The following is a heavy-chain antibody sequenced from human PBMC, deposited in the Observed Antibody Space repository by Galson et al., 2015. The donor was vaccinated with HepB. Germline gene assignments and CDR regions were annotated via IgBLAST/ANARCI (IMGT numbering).Heavy chain of an antibody. J-gene: IGHJ5*02. Sequence: ETLSLTCTVSGGSISSITHYWDWIRQSPGKGLEWIGNIYYTGSAYYTPSLNSRVTISIDTSKNQFSLKLSSVTAADTAIYYCTRRRRAIPAVMGSWFDPWGQGTLVTVSS. CDR2: IYYTGSA. D-gene: IGHD2-2*01. CDR3: TRRRRAIPAVMGSWFDP. V-gene: IGHV4-39*01. CDR1: GGSISSITHY.